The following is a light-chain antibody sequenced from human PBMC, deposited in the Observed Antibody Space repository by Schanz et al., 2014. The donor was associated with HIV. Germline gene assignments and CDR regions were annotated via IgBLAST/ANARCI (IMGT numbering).Light chain of an antibody. CDR2: EVI. CDR1: SSDVGGYNY. CDR3: SSYTSSSTVL. Sequence: QSALTQPASVSGSPGQSITISCTGTSSDVGGYNYVSWYQQHPGKAPKLMIYEVIKRPSGVPDRFSGSKSGNTASLTVSGLQAEDEAGYYCSSYTSSSTVLFGGGTKLTVL. V-gene: IGLV2-14*01. J-gene: IGLJ2*01.